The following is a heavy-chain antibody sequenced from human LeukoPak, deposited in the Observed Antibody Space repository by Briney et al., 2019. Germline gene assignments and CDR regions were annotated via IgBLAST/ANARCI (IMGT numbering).Heavy chain of an antibody. J-gene: IGHJ4*02. V-gene: IGHV4-59*01. CDR3: ARDSGFLDY. Sequence: NPSETLSLTCTVSGGSISSYYWSWILQPPGKGLEWIGYIYYSGSTNYNPSLKSRVTISVDTSKNQFSLKLSSVTAADTAVYYCARDSGFLDYWGQGTLVTVSS. D-gene: IGHD3-22*01. CDR1: GGSISSYY. CDR2: IYYSGST.